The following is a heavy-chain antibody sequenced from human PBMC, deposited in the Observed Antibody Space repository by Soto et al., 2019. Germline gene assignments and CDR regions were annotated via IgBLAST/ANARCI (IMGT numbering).Heavy chain of an antibody. V-gene: IGHV3-21*01. Sequence: GGSLRLSCAASGFTFSSYNMNWVRQAPGKGLEWVSSITSSSHDMFYADSVKGRFTISRDNPKNSLYLQMNSLSAEDTAVYYCARDPDSNDHWGQGTLVTVSS. CDR2: ITSSSHDM. CDR1: GFTFSSYN. J-gene: IGHJ5*02. CDR3: ARDPDSNDH. D-gene: IGHD4-4*01.